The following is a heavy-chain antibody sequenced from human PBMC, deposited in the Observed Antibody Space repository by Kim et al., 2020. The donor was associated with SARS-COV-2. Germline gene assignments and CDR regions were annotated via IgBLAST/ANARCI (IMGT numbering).Heavy chain of an antibody. J-gene: IGHJ4*02. V-gene: IGHV3-43*01. Sequence: YYADAVKGRFTITRDNSKNSLYLQMNSLRLEDTALYYCAKDWRTVIPPVWGQGALVAVS. D-gene: IGHD4-17*01. CDR3: AKDWRTVIPPV.